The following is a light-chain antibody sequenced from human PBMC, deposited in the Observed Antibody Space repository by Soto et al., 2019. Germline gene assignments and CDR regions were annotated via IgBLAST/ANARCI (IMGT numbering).Light chain of an antibody. CDR1: STDFVSYNR. CDR3: SLYTSENTYV. CDR2: EAS. V-gene: IGLV2-18*01. J-gene: IGLJ1*01. Sequence: QSALAQPASVSGSPGQSVTISCTGTSTDFVSYNRVSWYQQPPVTAPKLIIYEASNRPSGVPVRFSGSKSGNTASLTISGLQAADEADYYCSLYTSENTYVFGTGTKVTV.